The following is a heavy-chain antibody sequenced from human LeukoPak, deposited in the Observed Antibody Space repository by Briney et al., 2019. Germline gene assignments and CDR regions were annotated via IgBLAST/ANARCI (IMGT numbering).Heavy chain of an antibody. CDR2: IYSGGST. CDR1: GFTVSSNY. J-gene: IGHJ3*02. Sequence: GGSLRLSCAASGFTVSSNYMSWVRQAPGKGLEWVSVIYSGGSTYYADSVKGGFTISRDNSKNTLYLQMNSLRAEDTAVYYCARGIAAAGDAFDIWGQGRMVTVSS. D-gene: IGHD6-13*01. CDR3: ARGIAAAGDAFDI. V-gene: IGHV3-66*01.